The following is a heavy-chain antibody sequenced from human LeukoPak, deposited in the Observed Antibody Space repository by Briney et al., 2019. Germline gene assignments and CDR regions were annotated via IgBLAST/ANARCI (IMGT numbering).Heavy chain of an antibody. J-gene: IGHJ3*02. V-gene: IGHV3-23*05. CDR3: VKSAGKDGYRDVLDI. CDR1: GFSNSA. CDR2: ISNTGVAT. D-gene: IGHD5-24*01. Sequence: GGSLRLSCSASGFSNSALNWVRQAPGQGLEWISTISNTGVATYYADSVKGRFTISRDTFRNTLLLQMNSLRADDTAVYYCVKSAGKDGYRDVLDIWGQGTVVTVSS.